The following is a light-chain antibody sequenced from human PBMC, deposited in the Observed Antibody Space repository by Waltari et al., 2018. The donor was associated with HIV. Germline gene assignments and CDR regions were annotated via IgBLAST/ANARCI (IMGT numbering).Light chain of an antibody. CDR2: DVS. J-gene: IGLJ2*01. Sequence: QSALTQPAYVSGSPGQSITISCTGTSSHVGGYTYVSWYQQHPSKAPKLMIYDVSNRPSGVSNRFSGSKSGNTASLTISGLQAEDEADYYCSSYTSSSTVVCGGGTKLTVL. V-gene: IGLV2-14*03. CDR3: SSYTSSSTVV. CDR1: SSHVGGYTY.